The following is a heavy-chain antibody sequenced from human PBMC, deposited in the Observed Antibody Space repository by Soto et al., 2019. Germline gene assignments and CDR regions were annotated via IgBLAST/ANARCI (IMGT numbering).Heavy chain of an antibody. CDR1: GYTFTSYY. CDR3: ATGEYSSSSHYYYGMDV. J-gene: IGHJ6*02. V-gene: IGHV1-46*01. D-gene: IGHD6-6*01. CDR2: INPSGGST. Sequence: GASVKVSCKTSGYTFTSYYMHWVRQAPGQGLEWMGIINPSGGSTSYAQKFQGRVTMTRDTSTSTVYMALSSLRSEDTAVYYCATGEYSSSSHYYYGMDVWGQGTTVTVSS.